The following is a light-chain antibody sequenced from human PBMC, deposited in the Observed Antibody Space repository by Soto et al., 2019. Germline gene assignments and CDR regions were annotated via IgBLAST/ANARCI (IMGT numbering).Light chain of an antibody. Sequence: QSVLTQPASVSGSPGQSITISCTGTSSDVGGYNYVSWYQQYPGRAPKLMIYDVTYRPSGVSNRFSASKSGNTASLTISGLQAEDEADYYCSSYRSSSIPCVFVTGTKVTVL. V-gene: IGLV2-14*03. CDR3: SSYRSSSIPCV. CDR2: DVT. J-gene: IGLJ1*01. CDR1: SSDVGGYNY.